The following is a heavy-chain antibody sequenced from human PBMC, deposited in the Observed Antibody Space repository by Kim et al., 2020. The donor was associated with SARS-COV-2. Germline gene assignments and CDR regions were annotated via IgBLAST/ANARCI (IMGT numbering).Heavy chain of an antibody. J-gene: IGHJ6*02. Sequence: SYVDTETGRFTITRDNAKNSLYLQKDSLEADDTAVYYCAGYGYYYYGVDVWGQGTTVTVSS. CDR3: AGYGYYYYGVDV. D-gene: IGHD5-18*01. V-gene: IGHV3-7*03.